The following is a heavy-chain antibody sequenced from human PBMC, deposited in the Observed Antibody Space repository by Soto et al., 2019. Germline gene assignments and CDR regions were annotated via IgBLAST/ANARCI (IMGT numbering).Heavy chain of an antibody. J-gene: IGHJ1*01. CDR1: GGSFSGYY. Sequence: ASETLSLTCAVYGGSFSGYYWSWIRQPPGKGLEWIGEINHSGSTNYNPSLKSRVTISVDTSKNQFSLKLSSVTAADKAVYYCAIDSSGYYLQNWGQGTLVTVSS. CDR2: INHSGST. D-gene: IGHD3-22*01. CDR3: AIDSSGYYLQN. V-gene: IGHV4-34*01.